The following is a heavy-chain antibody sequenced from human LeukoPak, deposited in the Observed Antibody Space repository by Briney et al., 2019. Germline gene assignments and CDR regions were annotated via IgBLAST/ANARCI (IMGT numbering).Heavy chain of an antibody. V-gene: IGHV1-2*02. Sequence: ASVKVSCKASGYRFTGYHIHWVRQAPGQGLEWMGWINPHTGATNYAQKFQGRVTMTRDTSVSTASVELNRLKSDDTAVYYCARDGFRVTTTFTYYYYYYMDVWGEGTTVTVSS. CDR3: ARDGFRVTTTFTYYYYYYMDV. D-gene: IGHD4-11*01. CDR2: INPHTGAT. J-gene: IGHJ6*03. CDR1: GYRFTGYH.